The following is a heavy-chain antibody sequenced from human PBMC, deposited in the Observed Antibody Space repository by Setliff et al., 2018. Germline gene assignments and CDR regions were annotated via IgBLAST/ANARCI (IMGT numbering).Heavy chain of an antibody. CDR1: GYNFKRYW. V-gene: IGHV5-51*01. Sequence: PGESLTISCKGSGYNFKRYWIGWVRQLPGKGLEWMGIIYPGDSDTRYNPSFQGQVTISADTSSSTAYLQWSSLKASDTAIYYCARQPAPHNDGGPFYAFDIWGQGAVVTVSS. CDR2: IYPGDSDT. J-gene: IGHJ3*02. CDR3: ARQPAPHNDGGPFYAFDI.